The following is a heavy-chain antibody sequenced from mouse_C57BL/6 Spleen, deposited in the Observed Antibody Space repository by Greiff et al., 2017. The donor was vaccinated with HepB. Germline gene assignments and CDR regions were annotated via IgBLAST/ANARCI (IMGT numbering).Heavy chain of an antibody. CDR1: GFTFSDYY. Sequence: EVMLVESEGGLVQPGSSMKLSCTASGFTFSDYYMAWVRQVPEKGLEWVANINYDGRSTYYLASLKSRFIISRDNAKNILYLQMSSLKSEDTATYYCARVGPSRLGYWYFDVWGTGTTVTVSS. CDR2: INYDGRST. V-gene: IGHV5-16*01. J-gene: IGHJ1*03. CDR3: ARVGPSRLGYWYFDV. D-gene: IGHD3-3*01.